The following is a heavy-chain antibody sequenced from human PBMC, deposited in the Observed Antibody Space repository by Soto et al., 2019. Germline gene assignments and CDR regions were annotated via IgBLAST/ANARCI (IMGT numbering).Heavy chain of an antibody. Sequence: GGSLRLSCAASGFTVSRNYMSWVRQAPGKGLEWVSVIYSGGSTYYADSVKGRFTISRDNSKNTLYLQMNSLRAEDTAVYYCARTLYCSSTSCHLGWFDTWGQGTLVTVSS. D-gene: IGHD2-2*01. CDR2: IYSGGST. V-gene: IGHV3-53*01. CDR3: ARTLYCSSTSCHLGWFDT. CDR1: GFTVSRNY. J-gene: IGHJ5*02.